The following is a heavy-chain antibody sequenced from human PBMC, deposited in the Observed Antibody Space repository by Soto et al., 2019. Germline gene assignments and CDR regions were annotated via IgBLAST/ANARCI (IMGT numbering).Heavy chain of an antibody. J-gene: IGHJ6*03. CDR3: AREREGPRYGSGSFSIYYYYYYMDV. CDR2: ISSSSSYI. V-gene: IGHV3-21*01. D-gene: IGHD3-10*01. Sequence: EVQLVESGGGLVKPGGSLRLSCAASGFTFSSYSMNWVRQAPGKGLEWVSSISSSSSYIYYADSVKGRFTISRDNAKNSLYLQMNSLRAEDTAVYYCAREREGPRYGSGSFSIYYYYYYMDVWGKGTTVTVSS. CDR1: GFTFSSYS.